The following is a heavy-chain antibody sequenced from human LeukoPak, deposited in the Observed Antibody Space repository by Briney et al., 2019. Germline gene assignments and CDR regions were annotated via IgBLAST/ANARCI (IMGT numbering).Heavy chain of an antibody. V-gene: IGHV3-23*01. CDR3: AKDYDYVWGSYRYPPFYFDY. CDR2: ISGSGGST. CDR1: GFTFSSYA. Sequence: GGSLRLSCAASGFTFSSYAMGWVRQAPGKGLEWVSAISGSGGSTYYADSVKGRFTISRDNSKNTLYLQMNSLRAEDTAVYYCAKDYDYVWGSYRYPPFYFDYWGQGTLVTVSS. J-gene: IGHJ4*02. D-gene: IGHD3-16*02.